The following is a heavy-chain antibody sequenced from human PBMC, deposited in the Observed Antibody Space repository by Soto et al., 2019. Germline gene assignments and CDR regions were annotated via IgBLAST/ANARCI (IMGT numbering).Heavy chain of an antibody. J-gene: IGHJ6*02. Sequence: GGSLRLSCAASGFTFSSYAMSWVRQAPGKGLEWVSAISGSGGSTYYADSVKGRFTISRDNSKNTLYLQMNSLRAEDTAVYYCAKGFIGGGYYYYRMDVWGQGTTVTVSS. CDR1: GFTFSSYA. V-gene: IGHV3-23*01. CDR3: AKGFIGGGYYYYRMDV. CDR2: ISGSGGST. D-gene: IGHD3-10*01.